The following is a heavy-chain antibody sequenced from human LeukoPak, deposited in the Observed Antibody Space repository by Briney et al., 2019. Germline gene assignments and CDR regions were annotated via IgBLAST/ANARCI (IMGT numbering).Heavy chain of an antibody. Sequence: PSETLSLTCTVSGGSISSGGYYWSWIRQHPGKGLEWIGYIYYSGSTYYNPSLKSRVTISVDTSKTQFSLKLSSVTAADTAVYYCASSQDGDYVLWFDPWGQGTLVTVSS. V-gene: IGHV4-31*03. J-gene: IGHJ5*02. D-gene: IGHD4-17*01. CDR1: GGSISSGGYY. CDR3: ASSQDGDYVLWFDP. CDR2: IYYSGST.